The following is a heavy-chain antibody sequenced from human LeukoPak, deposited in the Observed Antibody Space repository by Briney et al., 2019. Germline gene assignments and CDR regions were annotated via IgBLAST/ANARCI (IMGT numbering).Heavy chain of an antibody. CDR2: IKSKTDGGTT. V-gene: IGHV3-15*01. Sequence: PGGSLRLSCAASGFTFSNAWMSWVRQAPGKGLEWVGRIKSKTDGGTTDYAAPVKGRFTISRDDSKYTLYLQMNSLKTEDTAVYYCTTDWIDGYNFDFDYWGQGTLVTVSS. CDR3: TTDWIDGYNFDFDY. D-gene: IGHD5-24*01. CDR1: GFTFSNAW. J-gene: IGHJ4*02.